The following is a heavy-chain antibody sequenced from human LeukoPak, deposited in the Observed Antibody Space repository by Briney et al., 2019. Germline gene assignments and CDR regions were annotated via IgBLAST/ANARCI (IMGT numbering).Heavy chain of an antibody. J-gene: IGHJ4*02. V-gene: IGHV4-39*07. CDR3: ARSRRLGYCSSTSCSTYFDY. Sequence: PSETLSLTCTVSGGSISSSSYYWGWIRQPPGKGLEWIGSIYYSGSTYYNPSLKSRVTISVDTSKNQFSLKLSSVTAADTAVYYCARSRRLGYCSSTSCSTYFDYWGQGTLVTVSS. D-gene: IGHD2-2*02. CDR1: GGSISSSSYY. CDR2: IYYSGST.